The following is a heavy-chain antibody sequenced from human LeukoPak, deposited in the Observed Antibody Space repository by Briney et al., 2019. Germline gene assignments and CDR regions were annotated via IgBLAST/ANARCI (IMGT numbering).Heavy chain of an antibody. J-gene: IGHJ4*02. D-gene: IGHD3-9*01. CDR1: GFTFDDYA. CDR2: ISWNSGSI. CDR3: AKDIRYYDILTGTIVPTPGFDC. Sequence: GGSLRLSCAASGFTFDDYAMHWVGQAPGKGLEWVSGISWNSGSIGYADSVKGRFTISRDNAKNSLYLQMNGLRAEDTALYYCAKDIRYYDILTGTIVPTPGFDCWGQGTLVTVSS. V-gene: IGHV3-9*01.